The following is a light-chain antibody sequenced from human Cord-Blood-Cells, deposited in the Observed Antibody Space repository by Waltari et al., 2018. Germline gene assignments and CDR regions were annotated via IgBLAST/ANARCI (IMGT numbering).Light chain of an antibody. J-gene: IGKJ1*01. CDR2: GSS. Sequence: EIVMTQSPATLSVSPGERATLSCRASQSVSSNLAWYQQQTGQPPRLPIYGSSTRATGSPARVSGSGSGTEFTLTISSLQSEDFAVYYCQQYNNWPGTFGQGTKVEIK. CDR3: QQYNNWPGT. V-gene: IGKV3-15*01. CDR1: QSVSSN.